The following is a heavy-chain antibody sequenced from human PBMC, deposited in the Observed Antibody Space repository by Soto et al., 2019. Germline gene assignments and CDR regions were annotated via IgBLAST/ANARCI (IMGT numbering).Heavy chain of an antibody. CDR3: AILPVIAVAGTLDYYGMDV. CDR1: GFTFSGYA. D-gene: IGHD6-19*01. J-gene: IGHJ6*02. Sequence: PGGSLRLSCGASGFTFSGYAVSWVRQAPGKGLEWVSAISGSGGSTYYADSVKGRFTISRDNSKNTLYLQMNSLRAEDTAVYYCAILPVIAVAGTLDYYGMDVWGQGTTVTVSS. V-gene: IGHV3-23*01. CDR2: ISGSGGST.